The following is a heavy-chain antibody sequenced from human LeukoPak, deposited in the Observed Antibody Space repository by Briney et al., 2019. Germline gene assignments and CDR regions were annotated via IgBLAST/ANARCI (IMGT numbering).Heavy chain of an antibody. CDR2: IYHSGST. D-gene: IGHD4-11*01. J-gene: IGHJ5*02. Sequence: SETLSLTCTVSGYSISSGYYWGWIRQPPGKGLEWIGSIYHSGSTYYNPSLRSRVTISVGTSKNQFSLKLSSVTAADTAVYYCARDGLHHNWFDPWGQGTLVTVSS. CDR1: GYSISSGYY. V-gene: IGHV4-38-2*02. CDR3: ARDGLHHNWFDP.